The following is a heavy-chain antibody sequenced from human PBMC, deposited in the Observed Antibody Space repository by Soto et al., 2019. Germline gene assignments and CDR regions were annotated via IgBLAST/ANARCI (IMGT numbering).Heavy chain of an antibody. V-gene: IGHV3-23*01. J-gene: IGHJ4*02. Sequence: GGSLRLSCAASGFTFSSYAMSWVRQAPGKGLEWVAAMSGSGGSTYYADSVKGRFTSSRDNSKNTLYLQMNSLRAEDTAVYYCPKGIAARRLPVNFDYWGQGTLVTVSS. CDR1: GFTFSSYA. CDR2: MSGSGGST. CDR3: PKGIAARRLPVNFDY. D-gene: IGHD6-6*01.